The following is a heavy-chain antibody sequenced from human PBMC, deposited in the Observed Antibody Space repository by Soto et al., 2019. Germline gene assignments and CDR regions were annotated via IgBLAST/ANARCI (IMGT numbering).Heavy chain of an antibody. D-gene: IGHD5-18*01. CDR1: GFDFRNYA. CDR2: TSDDGDIQ. CDR3: ARAVDAAMDPLDY. V-gene: IGHV3-30-3*01. J-gene: IGHJ4*02. Sequence: QVLLVESGGGVAQPGRSLRLSCAASGFDFRNYAMHWVRQSPGKGPEWVAITSDDGDIQYYADSVKGRFTISRDNSKNTLYLQMTSLRSEDAAVYFCARAVDAAMDPLDYWGQETLVTVSS.